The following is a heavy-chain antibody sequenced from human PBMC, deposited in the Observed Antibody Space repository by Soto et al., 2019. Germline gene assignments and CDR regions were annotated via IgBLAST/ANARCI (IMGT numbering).Heavy chain of an antibody. D-gene: IGHD6-13*01. Sequence: GSLRLSCAASGFTFSSYGMHWVRQAPGKGLEWVAVISYDGSNKYYADSVKGRFTISRDNSKNTLYLQMNSLRAEDTAVYYCAKDHGEQQLSFPYYFDYWGQGTLVTVSS. CDR3: AKDHGEQQLSFPYYFDY. J-gene: IGHJ4*02. V-gene: IGHV3-30*18. CDR2: ISYDGSNK. CDR1: GFTFSSYG.